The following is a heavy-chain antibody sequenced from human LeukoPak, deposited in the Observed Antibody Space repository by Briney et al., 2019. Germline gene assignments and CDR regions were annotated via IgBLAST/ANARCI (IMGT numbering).Heavy chain of an antibody. D-gene: IGHD3-10*01. CDR3: ARDRITMVRGVITAYYFDY. CDR1: GGTFSSYA. V-gene: IGHV1-18*01. J-gene: IGHJ4*02. Sequence: ASVKVSCKASGGTFSSYAISWVRQAPGQGLEWMGWISAYNGNTNYAQKLQGRVTMTTDTSTSTAYMELRSLRSDDTAVYYCARDRITMVRGVITAYYFDYWGQGTLVTVSS. CDR2: ISAYNGNT.